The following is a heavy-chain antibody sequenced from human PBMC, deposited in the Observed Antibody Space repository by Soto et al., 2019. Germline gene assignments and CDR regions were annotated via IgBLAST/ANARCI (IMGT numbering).Heavy chain of an antibody. CDR1: GYTFTNYG. Sequence: QVQLVESGAEVKKPGASVKVSCEASGYTFTNYGISWVRQAPGQGLEWMGWISGYNGNRKYAQKFQGRVTMTTDTPTNTAYMELRSRRSDDTAVYYCARDREYYYDSSGNYYYHYGMDVWGQGTTVTVS. J-gene: IGHJ6*02. CDR2: ISGYNGNR. CDR3: ARDREYYYDSSGNYYYHYGMDV. V-gene: IGHV1-18*04. D-gene: IGHD3-22*01.